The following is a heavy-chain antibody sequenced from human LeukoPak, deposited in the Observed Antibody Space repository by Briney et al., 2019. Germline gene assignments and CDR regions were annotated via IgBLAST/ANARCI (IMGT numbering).Heavy chain of an antibody. Sequence: GGSLRLSCAASGFTFSSYWMSWVRQAPGKGLEWVANIKQDGSEKYYVDSVKGRFTISRDNAKNSLYLQMNSLRAEDTALYYCAKDRAPSGYEYYDYWGQGTLVTVSS. D-gene: IGHD5-12*01. CDR2: IKQDGSEK. V-gene: IGHV3-7*03. CDR1: GFTFSSYW. CDR3: AKDRAPSGYEYYDY. J-gene: IGHJ4*02.